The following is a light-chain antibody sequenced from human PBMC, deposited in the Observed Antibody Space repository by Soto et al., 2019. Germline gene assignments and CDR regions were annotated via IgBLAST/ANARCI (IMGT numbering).Light chain of an antibody. Sequence: QSVLTQPPSVSGAPGQRVTIYCTGTSSNIGADYDVHWYQQIPGTAPKLLIYGNSNRPSGVPDRFSGSKSGTSASLAITGLQAEDEADYYCQSYDSSLSGSVFGGGNQLTV. V-gene: IGLV1-40*01. CDR2: GNS. CDR3: QSYDSSLSGSV. CDR1: SSNIGADYD. J-gene: IGLJ7*01.